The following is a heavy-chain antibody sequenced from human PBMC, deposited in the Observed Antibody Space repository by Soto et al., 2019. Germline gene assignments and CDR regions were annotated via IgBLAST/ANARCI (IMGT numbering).Heavy chain of an antibody. CDR2: ISYDGSNK. D-gene: IGHD3-10*01. J-gene: IGHJ6*02. Sequence: PGGSLRLSCAASGFTSSSYAMHWVRQAPGKGLEWVAVISYDGSNKYYADSVKGRFTISRDNSKNTLYLQMNSLRAEDTAVYYCARERTMADYYGMDVWGQGTTVTVSS. V-gene: IGHV3-30-3*01. CDR3: ARERTMADYYGMDV. CDR1: GFTSSSYA.